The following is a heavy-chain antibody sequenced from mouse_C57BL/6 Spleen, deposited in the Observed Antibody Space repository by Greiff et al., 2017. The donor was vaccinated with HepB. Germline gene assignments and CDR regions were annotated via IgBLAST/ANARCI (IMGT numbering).Heavy chain of an antibody. Sequence: QVQLQQSGPGLVQPSQRLSITCTVSGFSLTSYGVHWVRQSPGKGLEWLGVIWRGGSTDYNAAFMSRLSITKDNSKSQVFFKMNSLQADDTAIYYCAKIYYDYDEYFDVWGTGTTVTVSS. V-gene: IGHV2-5*01. CDR1: GFSLTSYG. J-gene: IGHJ1*03. CDR3: AKIYYDYDEYFDV. D-gene: IGHD2-4*01. CDR2: IWRGGST.